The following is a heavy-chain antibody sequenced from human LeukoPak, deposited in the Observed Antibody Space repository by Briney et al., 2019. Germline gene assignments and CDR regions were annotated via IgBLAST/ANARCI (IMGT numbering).Heavy chain of an antibody. Sequence: GGSLRLSCAASGFTFTTYGLHWVRQAPGKGLEWVAAIASNGGSQYYADSVKGRFTISRDNVKNSLYLQMNSLSAEDTGVYYCARVKGSGWYEVDYWGQGTLVTVSS. CDR1: GFTFTTYG. V-gene: IGHV3-30*03. CDR2: IASNGGSQ. J-gene: IGHJ4*02. CDR3: ARVKGSGWYEVDY. D-gene: IGHD6-19*01.